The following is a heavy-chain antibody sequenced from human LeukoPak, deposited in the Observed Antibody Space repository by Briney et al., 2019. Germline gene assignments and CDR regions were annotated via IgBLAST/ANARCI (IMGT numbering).Heavy chain of an antibody. Sequence: GGSLRLSCAASGFTFSSYAMHWVRQAPGKGLEWVAVISYDGSNKYYADSVKGRFTISRDNSKNTLYLQMNSLKTEDTAVYYCTTDYVWGSYRLTRYFDYWGQGTLVTVSS. CDR1: GFTFSSYA. D-gene: IGHD3-16*02. CDR2: ISYDGSNK. CDR3: TTDYVWGSYRLTRYFDY. V-gene: IGHV3-30*04. J-gene: IGHJ4*02.